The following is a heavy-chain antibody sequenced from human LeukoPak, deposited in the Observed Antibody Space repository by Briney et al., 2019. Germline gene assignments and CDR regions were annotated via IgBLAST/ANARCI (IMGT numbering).Heavy chain of an antibody. J-gene: IGHJ4*02. CDR1: GGSFSGYY. CDR3: ARSTTVTTAPVGY. V-gene: IGHV4-34*01. CDR2: INHSGST. D-gene: IGHD4-17*01. Sequence: PSETLSLTCAVYGGSFSGYYWSWIRQPPGKGLEWIGEINHSGSTNYNPSLKSRVTISVDTSKNQFSLKLSSVTAADTAVYYCARSTTVTTAPVGYWGQGTLVTVSS.